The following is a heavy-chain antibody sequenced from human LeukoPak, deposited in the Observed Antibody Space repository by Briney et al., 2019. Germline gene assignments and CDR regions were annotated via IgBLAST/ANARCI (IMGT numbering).Heavy chain of an antibody. V-gene: IGHV4-39*01. CDR2: IYYSGST. Sequence: SETLSLTCTVTGGSISSSSYYWGGIRQPPGKGLEWIGSIYYSGSTYYNPSLKSRVTISVDTSKNQFSLKLSSVPAADTAVYYCATPYYYDRSGGHFDYWGQGTLVTVSS. CDR1: GGSISSSSYY. CDR3: ATPYYYDRSGGHFDY. D-gene: IGHD3-22*01. J-gene: IGHJ4*02.